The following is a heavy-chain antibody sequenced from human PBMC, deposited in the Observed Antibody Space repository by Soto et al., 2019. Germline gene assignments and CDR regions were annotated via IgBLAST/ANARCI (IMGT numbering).Heavy chain of an antibody. V-gene: IGHV4-59*01. CDR3: ASTPGRGTTGTFY. CDR1: GGSISSYY. J-gene: IGHJ4*02. D-gene: IGHD1-1*01. CDR2: IYYSGST. Sequence: SETLSLTCTVSGGSISSYYWSWIRQPPGKGLEWIGYIYYSGSTNYNPSLKSRVTISVDTSKNQFSLKLSSVTAADTAVYYCASTPGRGTTGTFYWGQGTLVTVSS.